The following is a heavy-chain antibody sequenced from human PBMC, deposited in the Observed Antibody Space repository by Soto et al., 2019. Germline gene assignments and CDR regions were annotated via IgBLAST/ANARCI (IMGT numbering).Heavy chain of an antibody. CDR3: AREQLAVARNWDAFDS. Sequence: SVKVSCKASGGTFSSYAISWVRQAPGQGLEWMGGIIPIFGTANYAQKFQGRVTITADESTSTAYMELSSLRSEDTAVYYCAREQLAVARNWDAFDSWGQGTMVTV. J-gene: IGHJ3*02. D-gene: IGHD6-19*01. V-gene: IGHV1-69*13. CDR2: IIPIFGTA. CDR1: GGTFSSYA.